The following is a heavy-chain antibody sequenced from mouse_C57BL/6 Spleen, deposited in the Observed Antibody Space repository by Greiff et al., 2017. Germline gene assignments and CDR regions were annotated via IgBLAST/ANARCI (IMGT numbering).Heavy chain of an antibody. V-gene: IGHV1-15*01. J-gene: IGHJ2*01. CDR1: GYTFTDYE. Sequence: QVQLQQSGAELVRPGASVTLSCKASGYTFTDYEMHWVKQTPVHGLEWIGAIDPETGGTAYNQKFKGKAILTADKSSSTAYMELRSLTSEDSAVYYCTREGGTLGRYYFDYWGQGTTLTVSS. CDR2: IDPETGGT. D-gene: IGHD4-1*01. CDR3: TREGGTLGRYYFDY.